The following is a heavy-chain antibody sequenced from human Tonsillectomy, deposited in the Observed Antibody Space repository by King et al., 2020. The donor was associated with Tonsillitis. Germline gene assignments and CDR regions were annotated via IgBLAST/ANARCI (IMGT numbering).Heavy chain of an antibody. Sequence: VQLQESGPGLVKPSQTLSLTCTVSGGSISSGGYYWSWIRQHPGQGLEWIGYIYYSGSTYYNPSLKSRVTISVDTSKNQFSLKLSSVTAADTAVYYCARVHLLPGGYDYWGQGTLVTVSS. V-gene: IGHV4-31*03. J-gene: IGHJ4*02. CDR1: GGSISSGGYY. D-gene: IGHD5-12*01. CDR2: IYYSGST. CDR3: ARVHLLPGGYDY.